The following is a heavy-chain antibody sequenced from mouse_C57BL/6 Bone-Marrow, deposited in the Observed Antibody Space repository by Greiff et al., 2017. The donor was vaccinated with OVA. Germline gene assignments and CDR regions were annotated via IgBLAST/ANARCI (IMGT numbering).Heavy chain of an antibody. J-gene: IGHJ4*01. CDR2: IRLKSDNYAT. CDR3: TEANYPYYYAMDY. V-gene: IGHV6-3*01. D-gene: IGHD2-1*01. Sequence: EVKLVESGGGLVQPGGSMKLSCVASGFTFSNYWMNWVRQSPEKGLEWVAQIRLKSDNYATHYAESVKGRFTISRDDSKSSVYLQMNNLRAEDTGIYYCTEANYPYYYAMDYWGQGTSVTVSS. CDR1: GFTFSNYW.